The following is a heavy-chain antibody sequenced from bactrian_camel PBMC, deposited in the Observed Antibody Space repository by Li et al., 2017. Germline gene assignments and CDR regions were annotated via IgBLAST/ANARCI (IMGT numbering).Heavy chain of an antibody. D-gene: IGHD2*01. J-gene: IGHJ6*01. Sequence: QLVESGGGSAHAGGSLRLSCVASGFTSATFGAPCMAWFRQTPGKEREGVAATVTAGGSIDYADSVKGRFTISQDNAKNTVYLQMNSLKPEDTAMYYCAARGPYRYTKLSVRDFTYWGQGT. CDR2: TVTAGGSI. CDR1: GFTSATFGAPC. V-gene: IGHV3S25*01. CDR3: AARGPYRYTKLSVRDFTY.